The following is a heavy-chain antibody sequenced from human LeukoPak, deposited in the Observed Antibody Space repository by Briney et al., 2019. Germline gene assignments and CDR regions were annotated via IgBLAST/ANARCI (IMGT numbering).Heavy chain of an antibody. CDR3: ARDRGYSSGWLDY. J-gene: IGHJ4*02. CDR1: GFTFSSYA. D-gene: IGHD6-19*01. V-gene: IGHV3-23*01. CDR2: ISGSGGST. Sequence: GGSLRLSCAASGFTFSSYAMSWVRQAPGKGLEWVSVISGSGGSTYYADSVKGRFTISRDNSKNTLYLQMNSLRAEDTAVYYCARDRGYSSGWLDYWGQGTLVTVSS.